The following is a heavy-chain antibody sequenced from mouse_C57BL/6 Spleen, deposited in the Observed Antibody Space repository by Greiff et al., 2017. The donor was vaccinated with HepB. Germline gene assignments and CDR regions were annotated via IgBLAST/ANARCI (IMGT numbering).Heavy chain of an antibody. CDR1: GYTFTSYW. J-gene: IGHJ3*01. Sequence: QVQLKQPGAELVRPGSSVKLSCKASGYTFTSYWMHWVKQRPIQGLEWIGNIDPSDSETHYNQKFKDKATLTVDKSSSTAYMQLSSLTSEDSAVYYCARGDGNLAYWGQGTLVTVSA. V-gene: IGHV1-52*01. D-gene: IGHD2-1*01. CDR2: IDPSDSET. CDR3: ARGDGNLAY.